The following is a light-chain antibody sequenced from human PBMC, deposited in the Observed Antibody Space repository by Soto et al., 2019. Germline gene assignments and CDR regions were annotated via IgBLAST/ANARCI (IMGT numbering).Light chain of an antibody. CDR1: QSISSW. Sequence: IQMTQSPSTLSASVGDRVTITCRARQSISSWLAWYQQKPGKAPKLLIYKASSLESGVPSRFSGSGSGTEFTLTISSLQPDDFAIYYCQQYNSYSPETFGQGTKVDIK. CDR3: QQYNSYSPET. V-gene: IGKV1-5*03. CDR2: KAS. J-gene: IGKJ1*01.